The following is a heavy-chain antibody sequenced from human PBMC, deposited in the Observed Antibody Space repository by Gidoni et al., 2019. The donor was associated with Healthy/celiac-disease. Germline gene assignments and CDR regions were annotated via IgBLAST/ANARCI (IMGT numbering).Heavy chain of an antibody. Sequence: EVQLLESGGDLVQPGGSLRLSCVASGFTLSSYAMRWVRQAPGKGLEGVSAISGSGGRTYYADSVKGRFTSSRDNSKNTLYLQMNSLRAEDTAVYYCASGTPDYWGQGTLVTVSS. J-gene: IGHJ4*02. CDR3: ASGTPDY. CDR1: GFTLSSYA. V-gene: IGHV3-23*01. CDR2: ISGSGGRT. D-gene: IGHD1-1*01.